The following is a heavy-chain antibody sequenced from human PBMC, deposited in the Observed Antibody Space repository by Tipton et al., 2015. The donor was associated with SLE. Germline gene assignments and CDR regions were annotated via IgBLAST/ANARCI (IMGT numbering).Heavy chain of an antibody. V-gene: IGHV4-34*01. Sequence: LRLSCAVYGGSFSGYYWSWIRQPPGKGLEWIGEINHSENTNYNPSLKSRVTISVDTSKNQFSPKLSSVTAADTAVYYCARVAYDFWSGYGDYYYGMDVWGQGTTVTVSS. CDR2: INHSENT. D-gene: IGHD3-3*01. CDR1: GGSFSGYY. J-gene: IGHJ6*02. CDR3: ARVAYDFWSGYGDYYYGMDV.